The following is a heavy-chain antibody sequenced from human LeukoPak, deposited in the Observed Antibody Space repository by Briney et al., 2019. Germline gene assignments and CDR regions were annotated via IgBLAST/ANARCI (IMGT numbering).Heavy chain of an antibody. CDR2: ISSSSSYT. Sequence: VGSLRLSCGASGFTFSSYEMNWVRQAPGKGLEWVSYISSSSSYTNYADSVKGRFTISRDNAKNSLYLQMNSLRAEDTAVYYCASSRNGYWGQGTLVTVSS. CDR1: GFTFSSYE. V-gene: IGHV3-21*05. J-gene: IGHJ4*02. CDR3: ASSRNGY.